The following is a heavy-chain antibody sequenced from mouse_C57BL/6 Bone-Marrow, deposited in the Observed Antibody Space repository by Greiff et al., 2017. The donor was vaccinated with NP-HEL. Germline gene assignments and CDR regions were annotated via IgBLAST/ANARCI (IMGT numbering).Heavy chain of an antibody. D-gene: IGHD4-1*01. CDR1: GFTFSSYA. Sequence: EVKLMESGGGLVKPGGSLKLSCAASGFTFSSYAMSWVRQTPEKRLEWVATISDGGSYTYYPDNVKGRFTISRDNAKNHLYLQMSHLKSEDTAMYYCAYPTGAFAYWGQGTLVTVSA. V-gene: IGHV5-4*03. J-gene: IGHJ3*01. CDR2: ISDGGSYT. CDR3: AYPTGAFAY.